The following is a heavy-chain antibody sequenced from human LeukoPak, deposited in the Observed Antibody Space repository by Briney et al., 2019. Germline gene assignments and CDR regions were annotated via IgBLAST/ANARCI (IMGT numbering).Heavy chain of an antibody. V-gene: IGHV3-30*02. CDR2: IRYDGSNK. J-gene: IGHJ4*02. D-gene: IGHD2-15*01. Sequence: GGSLRLSCAASGFTFSSYGIHWVRQAPGKGLEWVAFIRYDGSNKYYADSVKGRFTISRDNSKNTLYLQMNSLRAEDTAVYYCAKDLRMVAATTPGYWGQGALVTVSS. CDR1: GFTFSSYG. CDR3: AKDLRMVAATTPGY.